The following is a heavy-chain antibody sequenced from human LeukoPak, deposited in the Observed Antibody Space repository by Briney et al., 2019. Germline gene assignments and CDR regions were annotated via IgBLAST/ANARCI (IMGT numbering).Heavy chain of an antibody. Sequence: GASVKVSCKASGGTFSSYAISWVRQAPGQGLEWMGGIIPIFGTANYAQKFQGRVTITTDESTSTAYMELSSLRSEDTAVYYCAKDPEAARLGPLGYWGQGTLVTVSS. CDR1: GGTFSSYA. CDR3: AKDPEAARLGPLGY. J-gene: IGHJ4*02. D-gene: IGHD6-6*01. CDR2: IIPIFGTA. V-gene: IGHV1-69*05.